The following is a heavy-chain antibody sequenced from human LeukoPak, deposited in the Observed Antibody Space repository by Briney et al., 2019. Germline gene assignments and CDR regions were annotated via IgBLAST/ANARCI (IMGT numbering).Heavy chain of an antibody. CDR3: AKGISLRGWSNSDY. V-gene: IGHV3-23*01. D-gene: IGHD3-10*01. CDR2: ISGSTTTT. CDR1: GFTFSSYA. Sequence: GGSLRLFCAASGFTFSSYAMSWVRQAPGKGLEWVSGISGSTTTTYYADSVKGRFSISRTNSKKTVYLQMNSLRGEDTAVYYCAKGISLRGWSNSDYWGQGTLVTVSS. J-gene: IGHJ4*02.